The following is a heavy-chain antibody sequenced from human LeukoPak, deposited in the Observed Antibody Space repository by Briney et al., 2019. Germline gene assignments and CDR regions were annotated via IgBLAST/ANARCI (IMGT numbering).Heavy chain of an antibody. J-gene: IGHJ5*02. CDR1: GFTFSSYW. V-gene: IGHV3-74*01. D-gene: IGHD6-19*01. CDR2: INSDGSST. CDR3: AKIAVAGTGNWFDP. Sequence: GGSLRLSCAASGFTFSSYWMHWVRQAPGKGLVWVSRINSDGSSTSYADSVKGRFTISRDNAKNTLYLQMNSLRAEDTAVYYCAKIAVAGTGNWFDPWGQGTLVTVSS.